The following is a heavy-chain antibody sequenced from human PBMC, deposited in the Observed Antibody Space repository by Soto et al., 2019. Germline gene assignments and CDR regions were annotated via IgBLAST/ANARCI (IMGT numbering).Heavy chain of an antibody. V-gene: IGHV1-69*01. CDR2: IIPIFGTA. CDR3: ARTLKGYCSSTSCYPCFDP. J-gene: IGHJ5*02. CDR1: GGTFSSYA. D-gene: IGHD2-2*01. Sequence: QVQLVQSGAEVKKPGSSVKVSCKASGGTFSSYAISWVRQAPGQGLEWMGGIIPIFGTANYAQKFQGRVRITADESTSTAYMELSILRSEDTAVYYCARTLKGYCSSTSCYPCFDPWGQGTLVTVSS.